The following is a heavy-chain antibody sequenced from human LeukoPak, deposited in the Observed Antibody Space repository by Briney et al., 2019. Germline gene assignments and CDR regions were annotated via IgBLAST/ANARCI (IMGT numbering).Heavy chain of an antibody. CDR2: IYYSGST. CDR1: GGSISSYY. D-gene: IGHD3-3*01. CDR3: ARTVKKLRGVVIIPDAFDI. Sequence: QKSGPTLVKPSETLSLTCTVSGGSISSYYWSWIRQPPGKGLEWIGYIYYSGSTNYNPSLKSRVTISVETSKNQFSLKLSSVTAADTAVYYCARTVKKLRGVVIIPDAFDIWGQGTMVTVSS. V-gene: IGHV4-59*01. J-gene: IGHJ3*02.